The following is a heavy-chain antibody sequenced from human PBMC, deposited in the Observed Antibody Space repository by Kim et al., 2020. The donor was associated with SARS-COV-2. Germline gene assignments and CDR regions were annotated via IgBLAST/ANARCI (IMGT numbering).Heavy chain of an antibody. CDR1: GYTFTHNY. CDR2: IDPDSGGT. J-gene: IGHJ4*02. D-gene: IGHD2-15*01. CDR3: ARSLGHCNDGGCYS. Sequence: ASVKVSCKSSGYTFTHNYIHWVRQAPGQGLEWMGWIDPDSGGTKNAQVFQDRTTMTSVTSIRTAYMDLTRLTSDDTAIYYCARSLGHCNDGGCYSWGQGTLVTVSS. V-gene: IGHV1-2*02.